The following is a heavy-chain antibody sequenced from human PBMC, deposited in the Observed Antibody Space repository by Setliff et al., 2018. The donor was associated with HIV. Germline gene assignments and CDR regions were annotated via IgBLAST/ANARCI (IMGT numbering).Heavy chain of an antibody. D-gene: IGHD6-6*01. CDR1: GGSISSHY. Sequence: KTSETLSLTCTVSGGSISSHYWSWIRQPPGKGLEWIGYIYYSGSTNYNPSLKSRVTISVDTSKNQFSLKLSSVTAADTAVYYCARVHRRQLAHYYYYYMDVWGKGTTVTVTS. CDR2: IYYSGST. V-gene: IGHV4-59*11. J-gene: IGHJ6*03. CDR3: ARVHRRQLAHYYYYYMDV.